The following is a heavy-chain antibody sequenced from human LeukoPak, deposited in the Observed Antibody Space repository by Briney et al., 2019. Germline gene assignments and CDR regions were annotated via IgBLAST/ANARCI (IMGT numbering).Heavy chain of an antibody. CDR2: ISVNSGKT. J-gene: IGHJ4*02. V-gene: IGHV1-18*01. CDR3: ARDNRWSDYPPLGY. CDR1: GYTFTTYR. D-gene: IGHD3-3*01. Sequence: ASVKVSCKASGYTFTTYRISWVRQAPGQGLEWMGWISVNSGKTNYAQKLQGRVTMTTDTSTSTAYMELRSLRSDDTAVYYCARDNRWSDYPPLGYWGQGTLVTVSS.